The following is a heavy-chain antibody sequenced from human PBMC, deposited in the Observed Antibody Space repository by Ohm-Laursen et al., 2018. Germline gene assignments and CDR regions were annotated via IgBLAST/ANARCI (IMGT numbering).Heavy chain of an antibody. CDR2: IDWDDDK. CDR3: ARGSGSYSPFDY. CDR1: GFSLSTSEVC. Sequence: PTQTLTLTCTFSGFSLSTSEVCVSWIRQPPGKALEWLARIDWDDDKYYSTSLKTRLTISKDTSKNQVVLTMTNMDPVDTATYYCARGSGSYSPFDYWGQGTLVTVSS. J-gene: IGHJ4*02. D-gene: IGHD1-26*01. V-gene: IGHV2-70*11.